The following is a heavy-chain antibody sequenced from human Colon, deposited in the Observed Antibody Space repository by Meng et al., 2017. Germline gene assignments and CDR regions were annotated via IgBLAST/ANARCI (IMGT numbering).Heavy chain of an antibody. Sequence: GESLKISCAASGFTFSSYSMNWVRQAPGKGLEWVSSISSSSSYIYYADSVKGRFTISRDNAKNSLYLQMSSLRAEDTAVYYCARQVAEYYFDYWGQGTLVTVSS. V-gene: IGHV3-21*01. CDR3: ARQVAEYYFDY. D-gene: IGHD2-15*01. CDR1: GFTFSSYS. J-gene: IGHJ4*02. CDR2: ISSSSSYI.